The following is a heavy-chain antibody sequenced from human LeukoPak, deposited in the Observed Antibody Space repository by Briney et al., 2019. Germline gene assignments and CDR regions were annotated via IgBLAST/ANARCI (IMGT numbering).Heavy chain of an antibody. CDR2: IIPILGIA. CDR1: GGTFISYA. D-gene: IGHD3-22*01. J-gene: IGHJ4*02. Sequence: ASVKVSCKASGGTFISYAISWVRQAPGQGLEWMGRIIPILGIANYAQKFQGRVTITADKSTSTAYVELSSLRSEDTAVYYCARAYYYDSSGYYYDYWGQGTLVTVSS. CDR3: ARAYYYDSSGYYYDY. V-gene: IGHV1-69*04.